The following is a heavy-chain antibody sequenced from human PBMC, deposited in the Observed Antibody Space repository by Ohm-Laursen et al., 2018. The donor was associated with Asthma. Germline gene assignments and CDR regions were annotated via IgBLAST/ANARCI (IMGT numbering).Heavy chain of an antibody. CDR2: ISYDGSNK. Sequence: SLRLSCTASGFTFSSYGMHWVRQAPGKGLEWVAVISYDGSNKYYADSVKGRFTISRDNSKNTLYLQMNSLRAEDTAVYYCAREYGGNSFIFEAFDIWGQGTMVTVSS. CDR1: GFTFSSYG. D-gene: IGHD4-23*01. V-gene: IGHV3-30*03. CDR3: AREYGGNSFIFEAFDI. J-gene: IGHJ3*02.